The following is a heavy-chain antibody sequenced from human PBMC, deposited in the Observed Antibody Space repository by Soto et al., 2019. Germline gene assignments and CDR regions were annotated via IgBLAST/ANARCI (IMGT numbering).Heavy chain of an antibody. CDR1: GYPVTAYY. V-gene: IGHV1-2*02. CDR3: ARGGGVGVAGSAAFDM. J-gene: IGHJ3*02. Sequence: QLHLVQSGAVVKKPGASVTVSGSASGYPVTAYYMHWVRQAPGRGLEWMGGINPATGAAKYTQTFQGRVTMTRDTSTSTVFMELSGLTSEDTAVFYCARGGGVGVAGSAAFDMWGQGTLVTVSS. CDR2: INPATGAA. D-gene: IGHD3-3*01.